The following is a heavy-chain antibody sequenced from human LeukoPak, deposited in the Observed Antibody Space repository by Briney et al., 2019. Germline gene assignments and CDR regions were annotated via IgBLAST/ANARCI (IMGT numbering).Heavy chain of an antibody. CDR3: ARVICSSTSCYPDY. J-gene: IGHJ4*02. D-gene: IGHD2-2*01. Sequence: SESLSLTCTVSGGSISSNYWSWIRQPPGKGLEWIGYIYYSGSTNYNPSLKSRVTISVDTSKNQFSLKLSSVTAADTAVYYCARVICSSTSCYPDYWGQGTLVTVSS. V-gene: IGHV4-59*01. CDR2: IYYSGST. CDR1: GGSISSNY.